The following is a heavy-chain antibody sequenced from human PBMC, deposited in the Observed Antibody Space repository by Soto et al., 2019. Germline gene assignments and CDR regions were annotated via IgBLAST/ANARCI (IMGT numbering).Heavy chain of an antibody. CDR3: AGTPPGVTVAGTFRDYYFDY. D-gene: IGHD6-19*01. V-gene: IGHV3-53*01. Sequence: GSLRLSCAASGITVSYNYMSWVRQAPGKGLEWVSVIYRGGDTYYADSVKGRFTISRDNSKNTVYLQMNSLRAEDTAIYYCAGTPPGVTVAGTFRDYYFDYWGQGTLVTVSS. J-gene: IGHJ4*02. CDR2: IYRGGDT. CDR1: GITVSYNY.